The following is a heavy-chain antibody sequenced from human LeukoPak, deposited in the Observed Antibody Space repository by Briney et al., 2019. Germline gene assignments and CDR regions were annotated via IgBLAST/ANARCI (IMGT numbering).Heavy chain of an antibody. CDR1: GFTFSSYS. Sequence: GGSLRLSCAASGFTFSSYSMNWVRQAPGKGLEWVSSISSSSRYIYYADSVEGRFTISRDNAKNSLYLQMNSLRDEDTAVYYCVRDQDWAFDYWGQGALVTVSS. V-gene: IGHV3-21*01. D-gene: IGHD3-9*01. CDR2: ISSSSRYI. J-gene: IGHJ4*02. CDR3: VRDQDWAFDY.